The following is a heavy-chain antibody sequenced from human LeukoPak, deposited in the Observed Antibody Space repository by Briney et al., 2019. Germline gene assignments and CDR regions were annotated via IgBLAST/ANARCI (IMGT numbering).Heavy chain of an antibody. CDR2: IYWNDDK. CDR3: AHKDDYNGNAFDY. D-gene: IGHD4-11*01. V-gene: IGHV2-5*01. J-gene: IGHJ4*02. Sequence: IYWNDDKRYSPSLKSRLTISKDTSRNRVVLTITNMEPVDTATYYCAHKDDYNGNAFDYWGQGILVTASS.